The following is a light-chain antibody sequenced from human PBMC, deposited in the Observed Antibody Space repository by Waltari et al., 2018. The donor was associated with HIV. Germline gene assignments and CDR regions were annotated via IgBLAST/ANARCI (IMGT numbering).Light chain of an antibody. Sequence: SYELTQSPSVSVSPGQTATIICSGDALSKQYVDWYQQKAGQAPVLVMFKDTERPSGIPERFSGSTAGTKVTLTISDVQAEDEADYYCQSTDSSDAYVFGSGTTLTV. V-gene: IGLV3-25*03. CDR1: ALSKQY. CDR3: QSTDSSDAYV. J-gene: IGLJ1*01. CDR2: KDT.